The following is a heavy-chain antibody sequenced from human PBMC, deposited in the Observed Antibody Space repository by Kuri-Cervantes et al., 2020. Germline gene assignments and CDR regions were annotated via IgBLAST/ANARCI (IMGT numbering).Heavy chain of an antibody. CDR1: GFTFSSYS. Sequence: ETLSLTCAASGFTFSSYSMNWVRQAPGKGLEWVSSISSSSSYIYYADSVKGRFTISRDNAKNSLYLQMNSLRAEDTAVYYCARDGNYYGSGSYYNAVQYYYYYGMDVWGQGTTVTVSS. CDR2: ISSSSSYI. D-gene: IGHD3-10*01. J-gene: IGHJ6*02. V-gene: IGHV3-21*01. CDR3: ARDGNYYGSGSYYNAVQYYYYYGMDV.